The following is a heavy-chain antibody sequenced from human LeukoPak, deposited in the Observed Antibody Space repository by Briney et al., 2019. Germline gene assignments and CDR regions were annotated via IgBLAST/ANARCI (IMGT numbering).Heavy chain of an antibody. J-gene: IGHJ3*02. Sequence: ASVKVSCKVSGYTLTELSMHWVRQAPGKGLEWMGGFDPEDGETIYAQKFQGRVTMTRDTSTSTVYMELSSLRSEDTAVYYCASSGIIVGPRGDAFDIWGQGTMVTVSS. CDR1: GYTLTELS. CDR3: ASSGIIVGPRGDAFDI. CDR2: FDPEDGET. D-gene: IGHD1-26*01. V-gene: IGHV1-24*01.